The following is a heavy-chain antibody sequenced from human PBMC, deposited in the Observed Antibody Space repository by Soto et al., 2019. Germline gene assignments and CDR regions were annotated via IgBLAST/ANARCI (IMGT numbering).Heavy chain of an antibody. V-gene: IGHV1-46*01. CDR1: GYTFTSYY. CDR3: ARGMTTVTSDAFDI. D-gene: IGHD4-4*01. CDR2: INPSGGST. J-gene: IGHJ3*02. Sequence: QVQLVQSGAEVKKPGASVKVSCKASGYTFTSYYMHWLRQAPGQGLEWMGIINPSGGSTFYAQNFQGRVTMTRDTSTSTVYMELSILRSEDTAVYYCARGMTTVTSDAFDIWGQGTMVTVSS.